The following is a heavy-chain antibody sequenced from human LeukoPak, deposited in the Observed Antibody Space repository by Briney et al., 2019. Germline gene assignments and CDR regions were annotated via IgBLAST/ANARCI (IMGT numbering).Heavy chain of an antibody. CDR1: GFTFDDYA. Sequence: GESLRLSCAASGFTFDDYAMHWVRQAPGEGLMWVSRINDDATRTNYADSVKGRFTISRDNAKNTLYLQMNSLRAEDTAVYYCARDPYGFGESFDYWGQGTLVTVSS. V-gene: IGHV3-74*01. J-gene: IGHJ4*02. CDR3: ARDPYGFGESFDY. D-gene: IGHD3-10*01. CDR2: INDDATRT.